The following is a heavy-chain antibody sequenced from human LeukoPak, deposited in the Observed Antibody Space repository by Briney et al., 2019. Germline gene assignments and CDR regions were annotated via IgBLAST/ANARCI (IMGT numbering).Heavy chain of an antibody. CDR1: GFTFSNYA. CDR2: ISGSGDRT. J-gene: IGHJ4*02. Sequence: GGSLRLPFEASGFTFSNYALPWVRQAPGKGLEWVSTISGSGDRTYYSDSVKGRFTISRDNAKDTLFLQMSSLRAEDTAVYYCARGGKLLFFDYWGQGTLVTVSS. CDR3: ARGGKLLFFDY. D-gene: IGHD2-15*01. V-gene: IGHV3-23*01.